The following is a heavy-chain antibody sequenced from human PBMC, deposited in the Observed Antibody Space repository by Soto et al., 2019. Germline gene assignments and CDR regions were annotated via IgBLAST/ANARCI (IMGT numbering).Heavy chain of an antibody. J-gene: IGHJ4*02. D-gene: IGHD3-10*01. CDR3: ARDNLWFGELLYNGFDY. CDR1: GYTFTSYG. CDR2: ISAYNGNT. Sequence: ASVKVSCKASGYTFTSYGISWVRQAPGQGLEWMGWISAYNGNTNYAQKLQGRVTMTTDTSTSTAYMELRSLRSDDTAVYYCARDNLWFGELLYNGFDYWGQGTPVTVSS. V-gene: IGHV1-18*01.